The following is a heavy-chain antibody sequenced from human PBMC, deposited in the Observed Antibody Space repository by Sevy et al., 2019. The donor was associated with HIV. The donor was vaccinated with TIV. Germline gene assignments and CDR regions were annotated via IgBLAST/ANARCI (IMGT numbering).Heavy chain of an antibody. CDR2: VWYDGSYK. CDR1: GFIFSDYG. D-gene: IGHD3-10*01. CDR3: AGDKLLPVMVSMVRGALSYYFDY. V-gene: IGHV3-33*01. Sequence: GGSLRLSCAASGFIFSDYGMHWVRQAPGKGLEWVAVVWYDGSYKYYTDSVKGRFTISRDNSNNMVFLQMNSLRVEDTAVYYCAGDKLLPVMVSMVRGALSYYFDYWGQGTLVTVSS. J-gene: IGHJ4*02.